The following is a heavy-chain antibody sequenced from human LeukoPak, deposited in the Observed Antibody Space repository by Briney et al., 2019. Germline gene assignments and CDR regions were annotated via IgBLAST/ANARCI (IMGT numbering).Heavy chain of an antibody. Sequence: GGSLRLSCAASGFSVSRTYMNWVRQAPGKGLEWVSGIHPGDNTYYADSVKGRFTISRDNSKNTLYLQMNSLRAEDTAVYYCTRGASYYDYWGQGTLVTVSS. CDR3: TRGASYYDY. D-gene: IGHD3-10*01. J-gene: IGHJ4*02. CDR1: GFSVSRTY. V-gene: IGHV3-53*01. CDR2: IHPGDNT.